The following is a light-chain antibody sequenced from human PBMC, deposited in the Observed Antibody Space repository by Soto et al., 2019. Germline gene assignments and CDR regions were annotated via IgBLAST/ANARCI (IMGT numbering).Light chain of an antibody. J-gene: IGKJ3*01. V-gene: IGKV3-15*01. CDR2: GAS. CDR3: QQYNNWPPFT. Sequence: EIVMTQSPATLSVSPGERVTLSCRASQSVSSSLAWYQQKPGQAPRLLIYGASTKATGIPARFSGSGSGTEFTLTISSPQSEDFAVYYCQQYNNWPPFTFGPGTKVDIK. CDR1: QSVSSS.